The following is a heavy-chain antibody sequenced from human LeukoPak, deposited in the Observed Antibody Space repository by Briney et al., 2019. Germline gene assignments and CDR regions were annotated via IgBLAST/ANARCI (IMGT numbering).Heavy chain of an antibody. J-gene: IGHJ4*02. CDR1: GFTFSSYG. CDR3: ARADGSHYGLKDY. Sequence: GGSLRLSCAASGFTFSSYGMSWVRQAPGKGLEWVSAISGSGGSTYYADSVKGRFTISRDNAKNTLSLQMNSLRAEDTGLYYCARADGSHYGLKDYWGQGTLVAVSS. CDR2: ISGSGGST. V-gene: IGHV3-23*01. D-gene: IGHD1-26*01.